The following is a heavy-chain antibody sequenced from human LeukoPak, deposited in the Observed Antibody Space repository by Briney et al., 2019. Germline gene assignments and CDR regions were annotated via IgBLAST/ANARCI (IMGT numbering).Heavy chain of an antibody. J-gene: IGHJ4*02. CDR2: IKSDGSST. CDR1: GFTFSSYW. D-gene: IGHD1-1*01. Sequence: GGSLRLSSAASGFTFSSYWMHWVRQAPGKGLVCVSRIKSDGSSTSYADSVKGRFTISRDDAKNTLYLQMNSLRAEDTAVYYCARAYNSHFDYWGQGALVTVSS. V-gene: IGHV3-74*01. CDR3: ARAYNSHFDY.